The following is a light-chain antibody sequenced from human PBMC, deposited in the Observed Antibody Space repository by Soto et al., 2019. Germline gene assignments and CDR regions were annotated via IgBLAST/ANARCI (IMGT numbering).Light chain of an antibody. Sequence: EIVMTQSPATLSVSPGERATLSCRASQSVSSNLAWYQQKPGQVPRLLIYGASTRATGIPARFSGSGSGTEFTLTISSLQSEDFAVYYCQQYGSSTETFGQGTKV. CDR1: QSVSSN. CDR3: QQYGSSTET. CDR2: GAS. J-gene: IGKJ1*01. V-gene: IGKV3-15*01.